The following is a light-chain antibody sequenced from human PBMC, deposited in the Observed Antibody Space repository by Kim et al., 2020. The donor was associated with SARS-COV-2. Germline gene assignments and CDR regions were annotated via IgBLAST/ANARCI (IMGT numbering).Light chain of an antibody. J-gene: IGLJ3*02. V-gene: IGLV4-69*02. CDR2: LNSDGSL. CDR3: QTWGSGIHV. CDR1: SGHSTNA. Sequence: QPVLTQSPSASASLGASVKLTCTLSSGHSTNAIAWHQQQPDKGSRYLMKLNSDGSLSKGDGIPDRFSGSSSGAERYLTISSLQSEDEADYYCQTWGSGIHVFGGGTQLTVL.